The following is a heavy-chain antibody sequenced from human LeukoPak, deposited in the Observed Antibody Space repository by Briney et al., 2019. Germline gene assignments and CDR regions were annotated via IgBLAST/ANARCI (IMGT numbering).Heavy chain of an antibody. CDR2: IYYSGST. Sequence: SETLSLTCTVSGGSISSSSYYWGWIRQPPGKGLEWIGSIYYSGSTYYNPSPKSRVTISVDMSKNQFSLKLSSVTAADTAVYYCARDLVYDFWSGYYDNWFDPWGQGTLVTVSS. V-gene: IGHV4-39*07. CDR1: GGSISSSSYY. J-gene: IGHJ5*02. CDR3: ARDLVYDFWSGYYDNWFDP. D-gene: IGHD3-3*01.